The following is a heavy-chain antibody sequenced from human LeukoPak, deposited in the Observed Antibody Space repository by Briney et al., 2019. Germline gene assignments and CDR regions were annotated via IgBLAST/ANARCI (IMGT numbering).Heavy chain of an antibody. CDR1: GGSFSGYY. D-gene: IGHD6-19*01. CDR3: ARTAPNSSGWPLSVGHDAFDI. Sequence: SETLSLTCAVYGGSFSGYYWSWIRQPPGKGLEWIGEINHSGSTNYNPSLKSRVTISVDTSKNQFSLKLSSVTAADTAVYYCARTAPNSSGWPLSVGHDAFDIWGQGTMVTVSS. V-gene: IGHV4-34*01. J-gene: IGHJ3*02. CDR2: INHSGST.